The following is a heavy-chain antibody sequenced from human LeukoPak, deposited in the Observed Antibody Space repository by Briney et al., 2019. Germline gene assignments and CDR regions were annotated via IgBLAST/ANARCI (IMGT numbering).Heavy chain of an antibody. J-gene: IGHJ4*02. Sequence: SVKVSCKAPGGTFSSYAISWVRQAPGQGLEWMGRIIPIFGTANYAQKFQGRVTITTDESTSTAYMELSSLRSEDTAVYYCALTYYYDSSGYYRDYWGQGTLVTVSS. CDR1: GGTFSSYA. D-gene: IGHD3-22*01. CDR2: IIPIFGTA. V-gene: IGHV1-69*05. CDR3: ALTYYYDSSGYYRDY.